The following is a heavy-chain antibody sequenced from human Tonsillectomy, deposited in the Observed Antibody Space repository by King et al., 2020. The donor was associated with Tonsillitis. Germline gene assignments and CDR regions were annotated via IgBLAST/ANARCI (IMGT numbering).Heavy chain of an antibody. CDR2: IIPLFGTA. D-gene: IGHD4-17*01. CDR3: ARVKECGDYVGPFDY. J-gene: IGHJ4*02. V-gene: IGHV1-69*15. Sequence: QLVQSGAEVKKPGSSVRVSCEASGGTFSGYAITWVRQAPGQGLEWLGRIIPLFGTAIYAQTFQGRVTITADESSSTAYMELSSLRSEDTAVYFCARVKECGDYVGPFDYWGQGTLVTVSS. CDR1: GGTFSGYA.